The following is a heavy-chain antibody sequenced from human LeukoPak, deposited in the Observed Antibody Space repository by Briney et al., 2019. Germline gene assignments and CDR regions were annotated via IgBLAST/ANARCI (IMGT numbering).Heavy chain of an antibody. V-gene: IGHV3-23*01. CDR1: RFTFSSYA. D-gene: IGHD3-22*01. CDR2: ISGSGGST. J-gene: IGHJ4*02. CDR3: ANHYDSSGYFSLFDY. Sequence: GGSLRLSCVASRFTFSSYAMRWVRQAAGKGREWVSAISGSGGSTYYADSVKGRFTISRDNSKNTLYLQMNSLRAEDTAVYYCANHYDSSGYFSLFDYWGQGTLVTVSS.